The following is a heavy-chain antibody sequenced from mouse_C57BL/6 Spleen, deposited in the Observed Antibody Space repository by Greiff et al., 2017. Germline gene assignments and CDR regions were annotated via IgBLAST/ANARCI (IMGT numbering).Heavy chain of an antibody. J-gene: IGHJ3*01. CDR2: IDPETGGT. V-gene: IGHV1-15*01. CDR1: GYTFTDYE. Sequence: VQLQQSGAELVRPGASVTLSCKASGYTFTDYEMHWVKQTPVHGLEWIGAIDPETGGTAYNQKFKGKAILTADKSSSTAYMVRRSLTSEDSAVYYCTRGGYDGFAYWGQGTLVTVSA. D-gene: IGHD2-2*01. CDR3: TRGGYDGFAY.